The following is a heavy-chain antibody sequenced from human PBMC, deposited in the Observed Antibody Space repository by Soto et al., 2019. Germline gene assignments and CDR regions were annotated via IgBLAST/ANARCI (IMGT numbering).Heavy chain of an antibody. CDR2: IWYDGSNK. J-gene: IGHJ6*02. CDR1: GFTFSSYG. V-gene: IGHV3-33*01. Sequence: QVQLVESGGGVVQPGRSLRLSCAASGFTFSSYGMHWVRQAPGKGLEWVAVIWYDGSNKYYADSVKGRFSISRDNSKNTLYLQMNSMRAEDTAVYYCARDKTYSYGRDYYYYYGMDVWGQGTTVTVSS. CDR3: ARDKTYSYGRDYYYYYGMDV. D-gene: IGHD5-18*01.